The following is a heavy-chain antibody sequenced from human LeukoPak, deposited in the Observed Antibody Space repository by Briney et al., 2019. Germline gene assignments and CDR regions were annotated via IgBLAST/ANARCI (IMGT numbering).Heavy chain of an antibody. CDR3: ARLSSWNGGDY. CDR1: GGSFSGYY. CDR2: INHSGST. D-gene: IGHD6-13*01. V-gene: IGHV4-34*01. Sequence: SETLSLTCAVYGGSFSGYYWSWIRQPPGNGLEWIGEINHSGSTNYNPSLKSRVTISVDTSKNQFSLKLSSVTAADTAVYYCARLSSWNGGDYWGQGTLVTVSS. J-gene: IGHJ4*02.